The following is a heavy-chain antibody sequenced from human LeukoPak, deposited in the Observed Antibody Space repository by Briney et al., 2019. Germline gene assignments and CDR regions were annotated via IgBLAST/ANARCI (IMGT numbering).Heavy chain of an antibody. J-gene: IGHJ4*02. CDR3: ARDQGYSSGSNFDY. D-gene: IGHD5-18*01. CDR1: GFTFTSYA. Sequence: GGSLRVCCAASGFTFTSYAMSWVRQAPGKGLEGVSAISGSGGSTYYADSVKGWFTISRDNAKNSLYLQMNSLRAEDTAVYYCARDQGYSSGSNFDYWGQGTLVTVSS. V-gene: IGHV3-23*01. CDR2: ISGSGGST.